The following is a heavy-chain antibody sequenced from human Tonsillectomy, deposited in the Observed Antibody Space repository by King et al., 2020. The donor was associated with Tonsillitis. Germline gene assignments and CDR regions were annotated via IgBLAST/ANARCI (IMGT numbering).Heavy chain of an antibody. D-gene: IGHD5-18*01. Sequence: QRGEDGGGGRERGGGKRRGGEEGGGRERRKKRNGGRQAPGKGREWGSGLCSGRSTYYADSVKGRFTISRDNSKNMLFLQMNSLRAEDTAVYYCARGPDTATLYYFDYWGQGTLVTVSS. J-gene: IGHJ4*02. CDR2: LCSGRST. V-gene: IGHV3-53*01. CDR1: GGRERRKK. CDR3: ARGPDTATLYYFDY.